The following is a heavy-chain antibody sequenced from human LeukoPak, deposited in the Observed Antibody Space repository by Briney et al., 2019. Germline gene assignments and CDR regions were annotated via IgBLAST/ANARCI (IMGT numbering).Heavy chain of an antibody. CDR3: ARVGVVVPAAMDLYYYYYGMDV. CDR1: GSTFSSYA. CDR2: IIPILGIA. Sequence: GSSVKVSCKASGSTFSSYAISWVRQAPGQGLEWMGRIIPILGIANYAQKFQGRVTITADKSTSTAYMELSSLRSEDTAVYYCARVGVVVPAAMDLYYYYYGMDVWGQGTTVTVSS. J-gene: IGHJ6*02. D-gene: IGHD2-2*01. V-gene: IGHV1-69*04.